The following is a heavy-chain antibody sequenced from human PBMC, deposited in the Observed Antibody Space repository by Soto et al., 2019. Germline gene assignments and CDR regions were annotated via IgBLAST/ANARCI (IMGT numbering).Heavy chain of an antibody. CDR2: IYYSGST. CDR3: ARGRITLFGVVPDAFDI. D-gene: IGHD3-3*01. Sequence: PSETLSLTCTVSGGSISSGGYYWSWIRQHPGKGLEWLGYIYYSGSTYYNPSLKSRVTISVNTSKNQFSLKLSSVTAADTAVYYCARGRITLFGVVPDAFDIWGQGTLVTVSS. V-gene: IGHV4-31*03. J-gene: IGHJ3*02. CDR1: GGSISSGGYY.